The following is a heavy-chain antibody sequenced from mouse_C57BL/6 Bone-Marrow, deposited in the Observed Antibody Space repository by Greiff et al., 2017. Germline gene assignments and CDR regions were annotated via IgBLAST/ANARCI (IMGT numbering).Heavy chain of an antibody. V-gene: IGHV3-6*01. D-gene: IGHD1-1*01. CDR1: GYSITSGYY. CDR2: ISYDGSN. J-gene: IGHJ2*01. Sequence: EVKLMESGPGLVKPSQSLSLTCSVTGYSITSGYYWNWIRQFPGNKLEWMGYISYDGSNNYNPSLKNRISITRDTSKNHFFLKLNSVTTEDTATYYCAGYYGDGDYWGQGTTLTVSS. CDR3: AGYYGDGDY.